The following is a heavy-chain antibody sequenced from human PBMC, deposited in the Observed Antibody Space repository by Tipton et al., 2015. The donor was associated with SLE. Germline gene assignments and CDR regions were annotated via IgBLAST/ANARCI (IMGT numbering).Heavy chain of an antibody. CDR1: GESFRGYY. J-gene: IGHJ3*02. Sequence: TLSLTCAVYGESFRGYYWSWIRQPPGKGLEWIGENIPGGSTNYNPSLKSRVTISVDTSKNQFSLKLSSVTAADTAVYYCARDSPLHSTPHAFDIWGQGTMVTVSS. D-gene: IGHD6-13*01. CDR2: NIPGGST. V-gene: IGHV4-34*12. CDR3: ARDSPLHSTPHAFDI.